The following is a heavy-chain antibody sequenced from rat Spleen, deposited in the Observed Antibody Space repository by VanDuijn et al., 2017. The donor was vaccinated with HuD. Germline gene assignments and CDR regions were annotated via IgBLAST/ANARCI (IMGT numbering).Heavy chain of an antibody. CDR3: DANYDGTYYYFDY. Sequence: EVQLQESGPGLVKPSQSLSLTCSVTTYSITSNYWGWIRKFPGNKMEWIGHISYSGSTNYNPSLKIRISITRDTSKNQFFLQVNSVTTEDTATYYCDANYDGTYYYFDYWGQGVMVTVSS. CDR1: TYSITSNY. D-gene: IGHD1-12*02. J-gene: IGHJ2*01. CDR2: ISYSGST. V-gene: IGHV3-1*01.